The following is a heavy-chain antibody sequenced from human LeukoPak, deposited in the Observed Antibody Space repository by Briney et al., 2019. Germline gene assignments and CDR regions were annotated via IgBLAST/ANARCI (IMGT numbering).Heavy chain of an antibody. D-gene: IGHD3/OR15-3a*01. CDR1: GYTFSNYA. CDR3: ARGRGSRTGFNGDYLDY. J-gene: IGHJ4*02. CDR2: ITPILGLI. Sequence: SVKVSWKASGYTFSNYAINWVRQAPGQGLEWIERITPILGLINYAQTFQGRVTISADKSTNTGYMEVTGLRSEDAAIYYCARGRGSRTGFNGDYLDYWGQGTLLTVPS. V-gene: IGHV1-69*04.